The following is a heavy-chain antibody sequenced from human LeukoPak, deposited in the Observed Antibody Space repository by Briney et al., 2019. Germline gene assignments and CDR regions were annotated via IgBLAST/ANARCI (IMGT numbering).Heavy chain of an antibody. D-gene: IGHD2-15*01. J-gene: IGHJ4*02. CDR2: VKEDGTTK. CDR3: VSQEVVPH. V-gene: IGHV3-7*01. Sequence: SGGSLRLSCAASGFSFTNYWMCWVRQAPGKGLEWVANVKEDGTTKQYVDSVKGRFTISRDNAKNSLYLQMDSLRAEDTAVYYCVSQEVVPHWGQGTLVSVSS. CDR1: GFSFTNYW.